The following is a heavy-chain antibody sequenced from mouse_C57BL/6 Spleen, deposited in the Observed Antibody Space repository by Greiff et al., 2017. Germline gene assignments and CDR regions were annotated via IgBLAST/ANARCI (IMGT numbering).Heavy chain of an antibody. D-gene: IGHD1-1*01. CDR1: GYTFTSYW. J-gene: IGHJ2*01. CDR2: IDPSDSYT. CDR3: ARGGTTVVATDY. V-gene: IGHV1-69*01. Sequence: VQLQQPGAELVMPGASVKLSCKASGYTFTSYWMHWVKQRPGQGLEWIGEIDPSDSYTNYNQQFKGKSTLTVDKSSSTAYMQLSSLTSEDSAVYYCARGGTTVVATDYWGQGTTLTVSS.